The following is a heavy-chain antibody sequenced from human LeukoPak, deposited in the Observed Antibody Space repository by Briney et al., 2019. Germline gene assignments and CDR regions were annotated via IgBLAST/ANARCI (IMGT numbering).Heavy chain of an antibody. J-gene: IGHJ4*02. Sequence: PGGSLRLSCAASGFTFDDYGMSWVRQAPGKGLEWVSGINWNGGSTGYADSVKGRLTISRDNAKNSLYLKMNSLRAEDTALYYCARDLEVASALDYWGQGTLVTVSS. D-gene: IGHD5-12*01. V-gene: IGHV3-20*04. CDR2: INWNGGST. CDR3: ARDLEVASALDY. CDR1: GFTFDDYG.